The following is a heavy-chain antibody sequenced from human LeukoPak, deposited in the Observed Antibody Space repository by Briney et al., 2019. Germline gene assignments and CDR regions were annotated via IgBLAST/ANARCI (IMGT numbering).Heavy chain of an antibody. CDR2: INHSGST. Sequence: PSETLSLTCAVYGGSFSGYYWSWIRQPPGKGLEWIGEINHSGSTNYNPSLKSRVTISVDTSKNQFSLKLSPVTAADTAVYYCARDGNWYSSSWFDYWGQGTLVTVSS. V-gene: IGHV4-34*01. D-gene: IGHD6-13*01. J-gene: IGHJ4*02. CDR3: ARDGNWYSSSWFDY. CDR1: GGSFSGYY.